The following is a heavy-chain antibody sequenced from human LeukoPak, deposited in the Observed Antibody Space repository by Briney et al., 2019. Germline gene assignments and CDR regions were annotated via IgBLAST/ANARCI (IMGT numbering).Heavy chain of an antibody. J-gene: IGHJ5*02. CDR1: GFTFSGHW. V-gene: IGHV3-7*03. CDR2: IKQDGSEK. Sequence: GGSLRLSCEASGFTFSGHWMSWVRQAPGKGLEWVGNIKQDGSEKSYVDSVKGRFTISRDNAKNLLYLQMNSLRVEDTAVYYCAREVRVLDPWGQGTLVTVSS. CDR3: AREVRVLDP. D-gene: IGHD4/OR15-4a*01.